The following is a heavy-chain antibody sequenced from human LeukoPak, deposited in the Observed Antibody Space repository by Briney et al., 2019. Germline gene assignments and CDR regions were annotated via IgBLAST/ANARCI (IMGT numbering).Heavy chain of an antibody. CDR2: IYSGGST. D-gene: IGHD3-3*01. Sequence: AGGALRLSCAASGFSIISNYMRWGRQAPGKGLEWVSVIYSGGSTYYADSVKGRVTISRDNSKNTLYLQMNSLRAEDTAVYYCARETTIFGVVIDYWGQGTLVTVSS. J-gene: IGHJ4*02. CDR3: ARETTIFGVVIDY. V-gene: IGHV3-66*02. CDR1: GFSIISNY.